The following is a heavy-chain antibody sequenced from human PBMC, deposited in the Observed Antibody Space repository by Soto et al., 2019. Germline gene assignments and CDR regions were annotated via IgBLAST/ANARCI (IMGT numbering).Heavy chain of an antibody. J-gene: IGHJ6*02. CDR3: ATRNGMVRDYGMDV. V-gene: IGHV4-34*01. Sequence: QVQLQQWGAGLLKPSETLSLTCAVYGGSFSGYYWSWIRQPPGKGLEWIGEINHSGSTNYNPSLKSRVTXXVXTXXHQFSLKLSSVTAADTAVYYCATRNGMVRDYGMDVWGQGTTVTVSS. CDR2: INHSGST. D-gene: IGHD3-10*01. CDR1: GGSFSGYY.